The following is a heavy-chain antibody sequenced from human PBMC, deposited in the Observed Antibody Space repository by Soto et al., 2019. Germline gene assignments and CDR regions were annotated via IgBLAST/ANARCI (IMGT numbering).Heavy chain of an antibody. Sequence: GASVKVSCKASGYTFTGYYMHWVRQAPGQGLEWMGWINPNSGGTNYAQKFQGRVTITADESTSTAYMELSSLRSEDTAVYYCARSYSSGSLRPKNYYGMDVWGQGTTVTVSS. J-gene: IGHJ6*02. CDR1: GYTFTGYY. CDR2: INPNSGGT. CDR3: ARSYSSGSLRPKNYYGMDV. D-gene: IGHD5-18*01. V-gene: IGHV1-2*02.